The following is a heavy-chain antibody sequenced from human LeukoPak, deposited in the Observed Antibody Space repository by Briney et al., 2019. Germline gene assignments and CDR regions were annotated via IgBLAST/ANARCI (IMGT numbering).Heavy chain of an antibody. CDR3: ARDVSYSSSWYVY. CDR1: GFTFSSYG. D-gene: IGHD6-13*01. V-gene: IGHV3-33*01. Sequence: LRLSCAASGFTFSSYGMHCVRQAPGKGLEWVAVIWYDGSNKYYADSVKGRFTISRDNSKNTLYLQMNSLRAEDTAVYYCARDVSYSSSWYVYWGQGTLVTVSS. CDR2: IWYDGSNK. J-gene: IGHJ4*02.